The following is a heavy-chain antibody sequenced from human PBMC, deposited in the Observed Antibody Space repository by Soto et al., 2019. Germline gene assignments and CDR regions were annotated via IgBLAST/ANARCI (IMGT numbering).Heavy chain of an antibody. CDR3: ATGTYYDFWSGPKN. V-gene: IGHV3-33*01. J-gene: IGHJ4*02. D-gene: IGHD3-3*01. CDR2: IWYDGSNK. Sequence: QVQLVESGGGVVQPGRSLRLSCAASGFTFSSYGMHWVRQAPGKGLEWVAVIWYDGSNKYYADSVKGRFTISRDNSKNTLYLQMNSLRAEDTAVYYCATGTYYDFWSGPKNWGQGTLVTVSS. CDR1: GFTFSSYG.